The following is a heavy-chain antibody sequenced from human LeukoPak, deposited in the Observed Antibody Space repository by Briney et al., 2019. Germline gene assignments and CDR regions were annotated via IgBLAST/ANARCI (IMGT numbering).Heavy chain of an antibody. CDR3: ARESYYYDSRGYLYFFDY. D-gene: IGHD3-22*01. J-gene: IGHJ4*02. Sequence: SQTLSLTCTVSGGSISSGGYYWSWIRQHPGKGLEWIGYIYYSGSTYYNPSLKSRVTISVDTSKNQFSLKLSSVTAADTAVYYCARESYYYDSRGYLYFFDYWGQGTLVTVSS. V-gene: IGHV4-31*03. CDR2: IYYSGST. CDR1: GGSISSGGYY.